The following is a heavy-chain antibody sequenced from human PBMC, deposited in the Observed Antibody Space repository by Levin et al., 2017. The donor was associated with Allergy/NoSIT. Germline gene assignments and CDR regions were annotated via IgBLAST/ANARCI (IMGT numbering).Heavy chain of an antibody. CDR1: GGSFSGYY. D-gene: IGHD3-10*01. V-gene: IGHV4-34*01. CDR3: ARFFKALTQEEYYFDY. Sequence: GSLRLSCAVYGGSFSGYYWSWIRQPPGKGLEWIGEINHSGSTNYNPSLKSRVTISVDTSKNQFSLKLSSVTAADTAVYYCARFFKALTQEEYYFDYWGQGTLVTVSS. CDR2: INHSGST. J-gene: IGHJ4*02.